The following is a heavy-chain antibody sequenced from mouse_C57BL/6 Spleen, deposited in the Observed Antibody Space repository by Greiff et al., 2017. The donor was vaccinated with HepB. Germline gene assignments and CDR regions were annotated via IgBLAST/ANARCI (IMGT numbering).Heavy chain of an antibody. V-gene: IGHV5-17*01. CDR3: ARPPYGYDVGYFDY. CDR2: ISSGSSTI. CDR1: GFTFSDYG. J-gene: IGHJ2*01. Sequence: EVKLMESGGGLVKPGGSLKLSCAASGFTFSDYGMHWVRQAPEKGLEWVAYISSGSSTIYYADTVKGRFTISRDNAKNTLFLKMTSLRSEDTAMYYCARPPYGYDVGYFDYWGQGTTLTVSS. D-gene: IGHD2-2*01.